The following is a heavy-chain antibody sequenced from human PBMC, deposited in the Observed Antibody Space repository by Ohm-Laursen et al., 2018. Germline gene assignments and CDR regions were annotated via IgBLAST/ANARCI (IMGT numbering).Heavy chain of an antibody. CDR3: AKDISHYYYGMDV. Sequence: SLRLSCAASGFTFSSYGMHWVRQAPGKGLEWVAVISYDGSNKYYADSVKGRFTISRDNAKNSLYLQMNSLRAEDTALYYCAKDISHYYYGMDVWGQGTTVTVSS. J-gene: IGHJ6*02. V-gene: IGHV3-30*18. CDR1: GFTFSSYG. CDR2: ISYDGSNK.